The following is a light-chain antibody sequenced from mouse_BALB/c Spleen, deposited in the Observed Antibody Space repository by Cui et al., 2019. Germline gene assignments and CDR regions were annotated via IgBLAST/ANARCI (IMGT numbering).Light chain of an antibody. J-gene: IGKJ5*01. CDR2: LTS. CDR1: SSVSY. V-gene: IGKV4-68*01. CDR3: QQWSSNPLT. Sequence: QIVLTQSPALMSCSPGEQVTMTCSASSSVSYMYWYQQKPRSSPKPWIYLTSNLASGVPARFSGSGSGTSYSLTISSMEAEDAATYYCQQWSSNPLTFGAGTKLELK.